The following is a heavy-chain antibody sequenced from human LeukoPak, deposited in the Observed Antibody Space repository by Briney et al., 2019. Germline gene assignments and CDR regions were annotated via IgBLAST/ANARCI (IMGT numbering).Heavy chain of an antibody. CDR3: ARRRRFLESGYYYYYMDV. CDR1: GYTFTSYD. V-gene: IGHV1-8*01. Sequence: ASVKVSCKASGYTFTSYDINWVRQATGQGLEWMGWMNPNSGNTGYAQKFQGRVTMTRNTSISTAYMELSSLRSEDTAVYYCARRRRFLESGYYYYYMDVWGKGTTVTVSS. CDR2: MNPNSGNT. D-gene: IGHD3-3*01. J-gene: IGHJ6*03.